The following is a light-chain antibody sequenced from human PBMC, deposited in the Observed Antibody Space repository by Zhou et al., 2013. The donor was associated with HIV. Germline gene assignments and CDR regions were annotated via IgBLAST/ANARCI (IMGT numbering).Light chain of an antibody. CDR3: QQADSFPYT. CDR1: QSISSY. Sequence: DIQMTQSPSFLSASVGDRVTITCRASQSISSYLNWYQQKPGKAPKLLIYAASSLQSGVPSRFSGSGSATDFTLTINSLQPEDFATYYCQQADSFPYTFGQGTKLEIK. CDR2: AAS. J-gene: IGKJ2*01. V-gene: IGKV1-39*01.